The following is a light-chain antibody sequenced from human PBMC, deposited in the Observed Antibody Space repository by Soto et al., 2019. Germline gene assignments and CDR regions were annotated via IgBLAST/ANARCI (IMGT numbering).Light chain of an antibody. CDR3: QQRNNWPPAIT. CDR2: DAS. Sequence: EIVLTQSPATLSLSPGESATLSCRASQNINTYLAWYQQKPGQAPRLLIYDASNRATGIPARFSGSGSGTDVTLTISSPEPEDFAVYYCQQRNNWPPAITFGPGTRLEIK. CDR1: QNINTY. V-gene: IGKV3-11*01. J-gene: IGKJ5*01.